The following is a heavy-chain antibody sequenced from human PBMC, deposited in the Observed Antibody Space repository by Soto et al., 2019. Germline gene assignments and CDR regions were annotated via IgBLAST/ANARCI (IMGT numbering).Heavy chain of an antibody. CDR2: ISSDGRST. D-gene: IGHD1-26*01. J-gene: IGHJ4*02. CDR1: GFTLNTYW. CDR3: ASGTIDSRYYFDY. Sequence: GGSLRLSCAASGFTLNTYWMHWVRQAPGKGLVWVSRISSDGRSTTYADSVRGRFTISRDNAKNTLYLQMNTLGAGDTAVYYCASGTIDSRYYFDYWGQGTLVTVSS. V-gene: IGHV3-74*01.